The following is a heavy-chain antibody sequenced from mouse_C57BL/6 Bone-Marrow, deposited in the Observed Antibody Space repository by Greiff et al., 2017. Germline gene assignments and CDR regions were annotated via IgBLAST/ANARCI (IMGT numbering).Heavy chain of an antibody. J-gene: IGHJ1*03. CDR3: ASLALWYFDV. D-gene: IGHD6-1*01. V-gene: IGHV1-81*01. CDR2: IYPRSGNT. Sequence: VMLVESGAELARPGASVTLSCKASGYTFTSYGISWVKQRTGQGLEWIGEIYPRSGNTYYNEKFKGKATLTADKSSSTAYMELRSLTSEDSAVYFCASLALWYFDVWGTGTTVTVSS. CDR1: GYTFTSYG.